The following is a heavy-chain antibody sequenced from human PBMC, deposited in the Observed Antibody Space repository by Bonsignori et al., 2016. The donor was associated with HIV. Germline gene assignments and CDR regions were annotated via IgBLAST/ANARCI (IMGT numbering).Heavy chain of an antibody. J-gene: IGHJ4*02. Sequence: VRQAPGKGLEWVSYISSSGSTIYYADSVKGRITISRDNAKKSLYLQMNSLRAEDTAVYYCARAFYDFWSGYPYEGDYWGQGTLVTVSS. V-gene: IGHV3-48*03. CDR2: ISSSGSTI. CDR3: ARAFYDFWSGYPYEGDY. D-gene: IGHD3-3*01.